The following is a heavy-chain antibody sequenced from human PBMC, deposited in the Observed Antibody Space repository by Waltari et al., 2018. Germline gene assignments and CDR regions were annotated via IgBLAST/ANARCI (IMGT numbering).Heavy chain of an antibody. CDR2: IYTSGST. CDR3: ARDWRNAFDI. CDR1: GGSISSGSYY. J-gene: IGHJ3*02. Sequence: QVQLQESGPGLVKPSQTLSLTCTVSGGSISSGSYYWSWIRQPAGKGLEWIGRIYTSGSTNYTPAIKSRGTISVDTSKNQFSLKLSSVTAADTAVYYCARDWRNAFDIWGQGTMVTVSS. V-gene: IGHV4-61*02.